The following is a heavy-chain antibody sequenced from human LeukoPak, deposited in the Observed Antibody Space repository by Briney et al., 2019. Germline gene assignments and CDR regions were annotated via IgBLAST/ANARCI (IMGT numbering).Heavy chain of an antibody. CDR2: ITADYGNT. D-gene: IGHD6-13*01. Sequence: ASVKVSCKASGYTFTTYNINWVRQAPGQGLEWMGWITADYGNTNYAQKFQGRVTMTTDTSTSTVYMELRSLRSDDTAVYYCARVQSSSWGYAFDIWGQGTMVTVSS. J-gene: IGHJ3*02. CDR3: ARVQSSSWGYAFDI. CDR1: GYTFTTYN. V-gene: IGHV1-18*01.